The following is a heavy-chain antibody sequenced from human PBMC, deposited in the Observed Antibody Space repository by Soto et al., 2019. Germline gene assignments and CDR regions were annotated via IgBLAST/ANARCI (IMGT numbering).Heavy chain of an antibody. D-gene: IGHD3-9*01. J-gene: IGHJ6*03. V-gene: IGHV4-34*01. Sequence: PSETLSLTCAVYGGSFSGYYWSWIRQPPGKGLEWIGEINHSGSTNYNPSLKSRVTISVDTSKNQFSLKLSSVTAADTAVYYCARSGPASDILTGYYTYYYYYYMDVWGKGTTVTVSS. CDR2: INHSGST. CDR1: GGSFSGYY. CDR3: ARSGPASDILTGYYTYYYYYYMDV.